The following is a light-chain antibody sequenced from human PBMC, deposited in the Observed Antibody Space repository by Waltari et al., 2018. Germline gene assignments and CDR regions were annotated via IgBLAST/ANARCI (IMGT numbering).Light chain of an antibody. J-gene: IGKJ3*01. CDR2: AAS. CDR1: QDVARW. V-gene: IGKV1D-12*01. Sequence: DIQMTQSPSSVSASVGDRVTITCRASQDVARWLAWYQQKPGKAPNLLIYAASSLHSGVPSRCSGSGSGTDFTLTISSLQPDDFATYYCQQANSFPPTFGPGTTVDIK. CDR3: QQANSFPPT.